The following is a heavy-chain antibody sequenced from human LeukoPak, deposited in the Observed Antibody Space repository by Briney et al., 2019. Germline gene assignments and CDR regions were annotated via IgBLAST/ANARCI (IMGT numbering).Heavy chain of an antibody. J-gene: IGHJ4*02. D-gene: IGHD3-22*01. Sequence: GGSLRLSCAASGFAFRSYTMNWVRQAPGKGLEWVSAITWNGASTGYADSVKGRFTISRDNAKNSLYLQMNSLRADDTALFYCARAVPDYYDTTGSYYGTPLDYWGQGTLVTVSS. CDR1: GFAFRSYT. CDR3: ARAVPDYYDTTGSYYGTPLDY. V-gene: IGHV3-20*04. CDR2: ITWNGAST.